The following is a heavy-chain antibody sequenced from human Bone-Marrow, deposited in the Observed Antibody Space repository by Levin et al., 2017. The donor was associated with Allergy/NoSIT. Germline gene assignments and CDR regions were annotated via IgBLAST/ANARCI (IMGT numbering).Heavy chain of an antibody. CDR3: STGTYFYDGSEYYEY. CDR2: IRIKSDGGTS. CDR1: GFTFTNAW. D-gene: IGHD3-22*01. Sequence: GESLKISCATSGFTFTNAWMSWVRQVPGKGLEWVGRIRIKSDGGTSDYAAPVKGRFTISRDDSKNTLYLQMNSLKTEDTAVYYCSTGTYFYDGSEYYEYWGQGTLVTVSS. J-gene: IGHJ4*02. V-gene: IGHV3-15*01.